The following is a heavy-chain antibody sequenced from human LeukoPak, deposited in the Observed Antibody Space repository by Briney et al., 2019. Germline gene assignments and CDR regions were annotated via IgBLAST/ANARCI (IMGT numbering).Heavy chain of an antibody. CDR1: LYSFTSYG. CDR3: ARDRGLPGAPEFDVVVPAAATDAFDI. J-gene: IGHJ3*02. V-gene: IGHV1-18*04. Sequence: SVKVSCQASLYSFTSYGISLVRQAPGPGLEWLGLNCAYKGHTDYVQKLQRRVTMTTDTSTSTAYMELRRLRSDDTAVYYCARDRGLPGAPEFDVVVPAAATDAFDIWGQGTMVTVSS. CDR2: NCAYKGHT. D-gene: IGHD2-2*01.